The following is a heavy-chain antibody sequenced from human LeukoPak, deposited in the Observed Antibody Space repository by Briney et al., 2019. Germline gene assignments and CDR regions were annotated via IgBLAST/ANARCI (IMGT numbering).Heavy chain of an antibody. V-gene: IGHV3-30*03. CDR2: ISYDGGKK. CDR3: ARDLFSIAAAGTGFDY. CDR1: GFTFSSHD. J-gene: IGHJ4*02. Sequence: GGSLRLSCAASGFTFSSHDMHWVRQAPGKGLEWVAFISYDGGKKDYADSVKGRFTISRDNAKNSLYLQMNSLRAEDTAVYYCARDLFSIAAAGTGFDYWGQGTLVTVSS. D-gene: IGHD6-13*01.